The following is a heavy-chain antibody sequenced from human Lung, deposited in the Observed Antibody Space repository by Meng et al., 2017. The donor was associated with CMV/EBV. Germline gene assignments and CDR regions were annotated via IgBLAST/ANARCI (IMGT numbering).Heavy chain of an antibody. CDR3: ARDNNWGPDY. CDR2: IHTHRGDT. J-gene: IGHJ4*02. D-gene: IGHD7-27*01. V-gene: IGHV1-2*02. Sequence: ASXXVSCKASGYTFTAHYFHWVRQAPGQGLEWMGGIHTHRGDTNYAQQSEGRVTLTRDTSINTGYMELTRLTSDDTAVYYCARDNNWGPDYWGQGTLVTVSS. CDR1: GYTFTAHY.